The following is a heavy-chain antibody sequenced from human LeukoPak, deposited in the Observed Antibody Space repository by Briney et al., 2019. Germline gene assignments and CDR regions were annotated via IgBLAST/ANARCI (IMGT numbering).Heavy chain of an antibody. Sequence: GGSLRLSCTASGFTFSSYSMNWVRQAPGKGLEWVSSISSSSSYIYYADSVKGRFTISRDNAKNSLYLQMNSLRAEDTALYYCASGGIYYGAAFDFWGQGTLVTVSS. V-gene: IGHV3-21*04. CDR3: ASGGIYYGAAFDF. CDR2: ISSSSSYI. J-gene: IGHJ4*02. D-gene: IGHD1-26*01. CDR1: GFTFSSYS.